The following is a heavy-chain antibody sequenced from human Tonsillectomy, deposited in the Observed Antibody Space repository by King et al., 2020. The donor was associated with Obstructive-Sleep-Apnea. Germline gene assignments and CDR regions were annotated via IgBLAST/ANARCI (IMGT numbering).Heavy chain of an antibody. J-gene: IGHJ3*02. D-gene: IGHD6-13*01. CDR3: ARDPYSSSSTRGAFDI. CDR2: INPNSGGT. Sequence: QLVQSGAEVKKPGASVKVSCKASGYTFTGYYMHWVRQAPGQGLEWMGWINPNSGGTNYAQKFQGRVTMTRDTSISTAYMELSRLRSDDTAVYYCARDPYSSSSTRGAFDIWGHGTMVTVSS. CDR1: GYTFTGYY. V-gene: IGHV1-2*02.